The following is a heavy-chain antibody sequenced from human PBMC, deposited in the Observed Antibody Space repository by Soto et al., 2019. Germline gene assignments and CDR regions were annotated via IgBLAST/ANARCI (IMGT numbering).Heavy chain of an antibody. CDR1: GFSLTTSGVG. CDR3: AHRVLRTVFGLVTTTAIYFDF. Sequence: QITLKESGPTVVKPTETLTLTCTFSGFSLTTSGVGVGWVRQSPGKAPEWLALIYWDDDKRYSTSLNSRLIITKHNTKNQVVLTMANVDPADTDTYYCAHRVLRTVFGLVTTTAIYFDFWGPGTPVVVSS. D-gene: IGHD3-3*01. V-gene: IGHV2-5*02. CDR2: IYWDDDK. J-gene: IGHJ4*02.